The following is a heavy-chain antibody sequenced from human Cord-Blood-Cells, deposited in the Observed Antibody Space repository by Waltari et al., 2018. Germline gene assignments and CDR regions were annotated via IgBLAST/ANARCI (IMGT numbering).Heavy chain of an antibody. V-gene: IGHV4-59*08. D-gene: IGHD1-26*01. CDR1: GGSLSRYY. J-gene: IGHJ4*02. CDR3: ARHPPGGSYYFDY. CDR2: IYYSGST. Sequence: QVQLQESGPGLVKPSETLSLTCTVSGGSLSRYYWSWIRQPPGKGLEWIGYIYYSGSTNYNPSLKSRVTISVDTSKNQFSLKLSSVTAADTAVYYCARHPPGGSYYFDYWGQGTLVTVSS.